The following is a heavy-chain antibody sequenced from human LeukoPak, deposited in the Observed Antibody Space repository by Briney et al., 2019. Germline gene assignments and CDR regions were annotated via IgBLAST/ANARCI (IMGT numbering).Heavy chain of an antibody. V-gene: IGHV3-53*01. CDR3: ANTLFYYYDSSGYLPY. CDR2: IYSGGST. Sequence: GGSLRLSCAASGFTVSSNYMSWVRQAPGKGLEWVSVIYSGGSTYYADSVKGRFTISRDNSKNTLYLQMNSLRAEDTAVYYCANTLFYYYDSSGYLPYWGQGTLVTVSS. D-gene: IGHD3-22*01. CDR1: GFTVSSNY. J-gene: IGHJ4*02.